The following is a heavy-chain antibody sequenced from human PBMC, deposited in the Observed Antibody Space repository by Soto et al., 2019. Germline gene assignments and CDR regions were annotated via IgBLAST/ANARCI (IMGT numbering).Heavy chain of an antibody. J-gene: IGHJ3*02. V-gene: IGHV1-69*01. D-gene: IGHD6-13*01. CDR3: ASPGSSRSWYDGDAFDI. Sequence: QVQLVQSGAEVKKPGSSVKVSCKASGGTFSSYAISWVRQAPGHGLEWMGGIIPIFGTANYAQKFQGRVTITADESTSTAYMELSSLRAEDPAVYYCASPGSSRSWYDGDAFDIWGQGTMVTVSS. CDR2: IIPIFGTA. CDR1: GGTFSSYA.